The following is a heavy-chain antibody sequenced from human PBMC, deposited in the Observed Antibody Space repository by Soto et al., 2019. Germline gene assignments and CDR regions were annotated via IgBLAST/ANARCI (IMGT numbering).Heavy chain of an antibody. CDR3: AREGSHDYGDPIDY. V-gene: IGHV3-30*19. D-gene: IGHD4-17*01. Sequence: PGGSLRLSCAASGFTFSSYGMHWVRQAPGKGLEWVAVIWYDGSNKYYADSVKGRFTISRDNSKNTLYLQMNSLRAEDTAVYYCAREGSHDYGDPIDYWGQGTLVTVSS. CDR1: GFTFSSYG. J-gene: IGHJ4*02. CDR2: IWYDGSNK.